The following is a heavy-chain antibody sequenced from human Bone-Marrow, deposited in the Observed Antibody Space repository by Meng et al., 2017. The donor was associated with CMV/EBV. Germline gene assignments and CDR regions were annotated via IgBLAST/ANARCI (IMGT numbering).Heavy chain of an antibody. CDR3: ARSSYSYGSDY. CDR1: GYSISNAYY. J-gene: IGHJ4*02. CDR2: VRHSGGT. D-gene: IGHD5-18*01. Sequence: GSLRLSCAVSGYSISNAYYWGWIRQPPGKGLESVGSVRHSGGTQYNPSLRSRVTISVDTSKNQFSLKLSSVTAADTAVYYCARSSYSYGSDYWGQGTLVTVSS. V-gene: IGHV4-38-2*01.